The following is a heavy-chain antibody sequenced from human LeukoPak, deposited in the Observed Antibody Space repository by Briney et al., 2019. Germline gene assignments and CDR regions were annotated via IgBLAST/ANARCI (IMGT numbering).Heavy chain of an antibody. CDR2: IRYDGSNK. D-gene: IGHD6-19*01. CDR1: GFTFSSYG. J-gene: IGHJ4*02. V-gene: IGHV3-30*02. CDR3: AKDPRPGYSSGWYNYFDY. Sequence: GGSLRLSCAASGFTFSSYGMHWVRKAPGKGLEGVAFIRYDGSNKYYADSVKGRFTISRDNSKNTLYLQMNSLRAEDTAVYYCAKDPRPGYSSGWYNYFDYWGQGTLVTVSS.